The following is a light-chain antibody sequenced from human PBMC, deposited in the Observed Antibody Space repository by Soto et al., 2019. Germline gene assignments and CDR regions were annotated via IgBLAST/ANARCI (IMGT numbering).Light chain of an antibody. CDR3: QQRSNWLT. V-gene: IGKV3-11*01. CDR1: QSVSSY. J-gene: IGKJ4*01. Sequence: EIVLTQSPATLSLSPGEKATLSSRASQSVSSYLACYQQKPGQAPSLLIYDASNRATGIPARFSGSGSGTDFTLTISSLEPEDFAVYYCQQRSNWLTFGGGTKVEIK. CDR2: DAS.